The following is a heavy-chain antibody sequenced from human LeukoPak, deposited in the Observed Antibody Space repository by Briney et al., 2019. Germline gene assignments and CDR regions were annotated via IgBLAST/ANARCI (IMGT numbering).Heavy chain of an antibody. J-gene: IGHJ4*02. CDR2: LGTAGDT. CDR1: GFTLSNYA. D-gene: IGHD5-24*01. Sequence: GGSLRFSCAASGFTLSNYAMHWVRQPAGEGLEWVSALGTAGDTFYPGSVKGRFTISRDNAKKSLFLQMNSLRAEDTAVYYCARQNTPHGNFDYWGQGTLVTVSS. CDR3: ARQNTPHGNFDY. V-gene: IGHV3-13*01.